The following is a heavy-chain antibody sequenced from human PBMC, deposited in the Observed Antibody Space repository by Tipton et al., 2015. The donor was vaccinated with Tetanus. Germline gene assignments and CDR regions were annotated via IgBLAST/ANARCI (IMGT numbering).Heavy chain of an antibody. CDR2: VYYNGNT. D-gene: IGHD3-10*01. J-gene: IGHJ6*02. CDR1: GGSLNSGTFY. Sequence: TLSLTYTVSGGSLNSGTFYWDWIRQPPGKGLEWIGNVYYNGNTLENPSLKGRVTLSLDTTKKQVSLKLSSVTAADTAVYYCARGDYYGSGTYDVWGQGTTVTVPS. V-gene: IGHV4-39*07. CDR3: ARGDYYGSGTYDV.